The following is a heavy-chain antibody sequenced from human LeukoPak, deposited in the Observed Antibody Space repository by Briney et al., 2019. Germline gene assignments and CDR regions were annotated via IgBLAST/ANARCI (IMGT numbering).Heavy chain of an antibody. CDR2: INPNSGGT. CDR1: GYTFTGYY. CDR3: ARGPRITLIRGGQWYYYMDV. V-gene: IGHV1-2*02. Sequence: ASVKVSCKASGYTFTGYYMHWVRQAPGQGLEWMGWINPNSGGTNYAQKFQGRVTMTRDTSISTAYMELSRLRSDDTAVYYCARGPRITLIRGGQWYYYMDVWGKGTTVTISS. J-gene: IGHJ6*03. D-gene: IGHD3-10*01.